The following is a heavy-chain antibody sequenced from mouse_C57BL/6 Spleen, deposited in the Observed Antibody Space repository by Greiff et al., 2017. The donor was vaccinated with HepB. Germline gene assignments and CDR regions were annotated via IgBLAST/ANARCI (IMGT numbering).Heavy chain of an antibody. CDR2: ISDGGSYT. CDR1: GFTFSSYA. CDR3: ARDRDSNYVLFAY. J-gene: IGHJ3*01. V-gene: IGHV5-4*01. D-gene: IGHD2-5*01. Sequence: EVQGVESGGGLVKPGGSLKLSCAASGFTFSSYAMSWVRQTPEKRLEWVATISDGGSYTYYPDNVKGRFTISRDNAKNNLYLQMSHLKSEDTAMYYCARDRDSNYVLFAYWGQGTLVTVSA.